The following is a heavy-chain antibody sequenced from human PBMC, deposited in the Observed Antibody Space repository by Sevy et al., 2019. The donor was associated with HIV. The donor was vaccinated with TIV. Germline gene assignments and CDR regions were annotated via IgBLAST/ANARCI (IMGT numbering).Heavy chain of an antibody. CDR3: AREEEGRPRMDV. D-gene: IGHD6-25*01. CDR2: ISAYNGNT. J-gene: IGHJ6*02. CDR1: GYTFTSYG. V-gene: IGHV1-18*01. Sequence: ASVKVSCKASGYTFTSYGISWVRQAPGQGLEWMGWISAYNGNTNYAQKLQGRVTMTTDTSTSTAYMELRSLRFDDTAVYYCAREEEGRPRMDVWGQGTTVTVSS.